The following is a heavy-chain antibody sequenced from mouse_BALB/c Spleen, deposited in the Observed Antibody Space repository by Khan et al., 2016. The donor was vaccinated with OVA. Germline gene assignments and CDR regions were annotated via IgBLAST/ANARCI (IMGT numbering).Heavy chain of an antibody. V-gene: IGHV5-17*02. CDR3: ARDYYGSTWDY. Sequence: EVELVESGGGLVQPGGSRKLSCAASGFTFSNFGMHWVRQAPEKGLEWVAFISSGSFTIYYADTVKGRFTISRDHPNNTLFLQMNSLRSEDTAMYYCARDYYGSTWDYWGQGTTLTVSA. D-gene: IGHD1-1*01. J-gene: IGHJ2*01. CDR1: GFTFSNFG. CDR2: ISSGSFTI.